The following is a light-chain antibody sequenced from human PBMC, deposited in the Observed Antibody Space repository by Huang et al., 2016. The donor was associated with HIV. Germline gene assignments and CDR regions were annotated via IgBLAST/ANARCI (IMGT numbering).Light chain of an antibody. CDR1: QRVGSN. V-gene: IGKV3-15*01. J-gene: IGKJ1*01. CDR2: GAS. Sequence: EIVMTQSQGTLSVSPGERATLTCRASQRVGSNLAWYQQKPGQAPRLLIFGASTRADDIPARFSGSGSGTDFTLTISSLQSEDFAVYYCQQYNIWPPWTFGQGTKVEIK. CDR3: QQYNIWPPWT.